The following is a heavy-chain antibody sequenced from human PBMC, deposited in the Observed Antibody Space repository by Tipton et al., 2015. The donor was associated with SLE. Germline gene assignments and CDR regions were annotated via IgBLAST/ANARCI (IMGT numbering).Heavy chain of an antibody. D-gene: IGHD4-17*01. Sequence: TLSLTCNVSGGSISSHYWSWIRQPPGKGLEWIGYIYYSGSTNYNPSLKSRVTISVDTSKNQFSLKLSSVTAADTAVYYCASYGDYGVGAFDIWGQGTMVTVSS. CDR3: ASYGDYGVGAFDI. V-gene: IGHV4-59*08. CDR1: GGSISSHY. CDR2: IYYSGST. J-gene: IGHJ3*02.